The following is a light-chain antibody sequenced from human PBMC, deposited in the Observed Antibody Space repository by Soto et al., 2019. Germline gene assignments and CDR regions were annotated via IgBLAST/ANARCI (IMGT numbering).Light chain of an antibody. CDR1: RSEVGGYNY. Sequence: QSALTQPASVSGSPGQSITISCTGTRSEVGGYNYVSWYQQHPGKAPKLMIYDVSNRPSGVSNRFSGSKSGNTASLTISGLQAEDEADYYCQSYDNSLSGSDVFGTGTKVTVL. J-gene: IGLJ1*01. CDR3: QSYDNSLSGSDV. CDR2: DVS. V-gene: IGLV2-14*01.